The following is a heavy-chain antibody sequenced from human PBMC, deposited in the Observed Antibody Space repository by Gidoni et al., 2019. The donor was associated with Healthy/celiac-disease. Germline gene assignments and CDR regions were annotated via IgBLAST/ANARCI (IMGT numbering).Heavy chain of an antibody. J-gene: IGHJ4*02. CDR1: GFTFSSYG. V-gene: IGHV3-33*01. CDR3: AREGVGAPYYFDY. CDR2: IWYDGSNK. D-gene: IGHD1-26*01. Sequence: QVQLVESGGGVVQPGRSLRLSCAASGFTFSSYGMLWVRQAPGKGLEWVAVIWYDGSNKYYADSVKGRFTISRDNSKNTLYLQMNSLRAEDTAVYYCAREGVGAPYYFDYWGQGTLVTVSS.